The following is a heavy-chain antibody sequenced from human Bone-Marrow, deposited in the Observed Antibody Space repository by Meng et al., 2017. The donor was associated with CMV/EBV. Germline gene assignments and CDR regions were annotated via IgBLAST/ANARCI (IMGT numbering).Heavy chain of an antibody. Sequence: LRLSCTVSGGSISSSSYYWGWIRQPPGKGLEWIGSIYYSGSTYYNPSLKSRVTISVDTSKNQFSLKLSSVTAADTAVYYCARGFRPYWFDPWGQGTLVTVSS. CDR2: IYYSGST. J-gene: IGHJ5*02. CDR3: ARGFRPYWFDP. V-gene: IGHV4-39*07. D-gene: IGHD6-6*01. CDR1: GGSISSSSYY.